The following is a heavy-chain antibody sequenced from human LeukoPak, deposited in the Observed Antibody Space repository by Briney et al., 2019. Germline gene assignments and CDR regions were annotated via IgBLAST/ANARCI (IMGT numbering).Heavy chain of an antibody. D-gene: IGHD3-16*01. Sequence: GGSLRLSCAASGFTFSNYWMTWVRQAPGKGLEWVANIKEDGSEKYYADSVKGRFTISRDNSKNTLYLQMNSLRAEDTAVYYCAKAAVMAGFDYWGQGTLVTVSS. V-gene: IGHV3-7*03. CDR2: IKEDGSEK. J-gene: IGHJ4*02. CDR3: AKAAVMAGFDY. CDR1: GFTFSNYW.